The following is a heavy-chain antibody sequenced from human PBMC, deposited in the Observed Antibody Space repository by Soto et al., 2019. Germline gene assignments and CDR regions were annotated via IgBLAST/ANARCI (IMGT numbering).Heavy chain of an antibody. D-gene: IGHD2-2*01. CDR3: ARGVVPAATDAFDI. V-gene: IGHV1-69*13. Sequence: SVKVSCKTSGGTFSSYAISWVRQAPGQGLEWMGGIIPIFGTANYAQKFRGRVTITADESTSTAYMELSSLRSEDTAVYYCARGVVPAATDAFDIWGQGTMVTVSS. CDR2: IIPIFGTA. J-gene: IGHJ3*02. CDR1: GGTFSSYA.